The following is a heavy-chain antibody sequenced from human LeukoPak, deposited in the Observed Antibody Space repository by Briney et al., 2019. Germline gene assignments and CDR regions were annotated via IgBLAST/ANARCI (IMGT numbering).Heavy chain of an antibody. V-gene: IGHV3-74*01. J-gene: IGHJ5*02. Sequence: GGSLRLSCAASGFTFTSHWMHWVRQAPGKGLVWVSRIDNYGSDTTYADSVRGRFTISRDNAKKTLYLQMNSLRVEDTAVYYCVRDRPHNWFDPWGQGTPVTVSS. CDR3: VRDRPHNWFDP. CDR2: IDNYGSDT. D-gene: IGHD6-6*01. CDR1: GFTFTSHW.